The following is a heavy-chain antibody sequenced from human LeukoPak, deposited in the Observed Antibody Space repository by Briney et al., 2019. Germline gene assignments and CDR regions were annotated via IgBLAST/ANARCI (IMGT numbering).Heavy chain of an antibody. D-gene: IGHD4-17*01. CDR3: ARDTHGDYAGD. V-gene: IGHV4-61*02. CDR1: GGSISSGSYY. CDR2: MYTSGST. Sequence: SQTLSLTCTVSGGSISSGSYYWSWIRQPAGKGLEWIGRMYTSGSTNYNPSLKSRVTISVDTSKNQFSLKLSSVTAAGTAVYYCARDTHGDYAGDWGQGTLVTVSS. J-gene: IGHJ4*02.